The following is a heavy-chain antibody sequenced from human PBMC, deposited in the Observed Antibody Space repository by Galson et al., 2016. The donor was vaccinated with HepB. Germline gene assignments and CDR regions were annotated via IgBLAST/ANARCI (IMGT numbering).Heavy chain of an antibody. V-gene: IGHV1-8*01. D-gene: IGHD6-6*01. CDR3: ARAFRSSTVAARVFDP. CDR2: MNPNSGYA. J-gene: IGHJ5*02. Sequence: VKVSCKAFGYTFTSYDINWVRQAGGQGLEWMGWMNPNSGYAGYPQKFQDRVAMTRNTSITTAYMELTGLTSEDTAVYYCARAFRSSTVAARVFDPWGQGTLVTVSS. CDR1: GYTFTSYD.